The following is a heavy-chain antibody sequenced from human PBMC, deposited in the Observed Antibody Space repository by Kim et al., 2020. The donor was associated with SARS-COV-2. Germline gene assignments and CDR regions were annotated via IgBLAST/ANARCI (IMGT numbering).Heavy chain of an antibody. CDR3: ATYMSASWTGFDV. Sequence: YAEYVNGRFTIARDDATSNVYLQVNSLRTEDTAVYYCATYMSASWTGFDVWGQGTMVTVSS. V-gene: IGHV3-49*02. J-gene: IGHJ3*01. D-gene: IGHD3-10*01.